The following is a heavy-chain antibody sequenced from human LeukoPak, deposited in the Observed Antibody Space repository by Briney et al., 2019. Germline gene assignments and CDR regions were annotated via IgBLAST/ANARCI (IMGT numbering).Heavy chain of an antibody. Sequence: SETLSLTCTVSGASISSYYWSWIRQPPGKGLEWIGYIYYSGSTNYNPSLKSRVTISVDTSKNQFSLKLSSVTAADTAVYYCAHQGWFGESYYFDYWGQGTLVTVSS. CDR2: IYYSGST. CDR3: AHQGWFGESYYFDY. J-gene: IGHJ4*02. D-gene: IGHD3-10*01. CDR1: GASISSYY. V-gene: IGHV4-59*08.